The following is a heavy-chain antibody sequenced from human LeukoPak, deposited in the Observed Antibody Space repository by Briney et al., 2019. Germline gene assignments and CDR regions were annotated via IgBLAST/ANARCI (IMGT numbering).Heavy chain of an antibody. CDR3: ARDWGSDAFDI. Sequence: GGSLRFSCAASGFTLSSYWMSWVRQAPGKGLEWVANIKQDGSEKYYVDSVKGRFTISRDNPKNSLYLQMNSLRAEDTAVYYCARDWGSDAFDIWGQGTMVTVSS. J-gene: IGHJ3*02. D-gene: IGHD3-16*01. V-gene: IGHV3-7*04. CDR1: GFTLSSYW. CDR2: IKQDGSEK.